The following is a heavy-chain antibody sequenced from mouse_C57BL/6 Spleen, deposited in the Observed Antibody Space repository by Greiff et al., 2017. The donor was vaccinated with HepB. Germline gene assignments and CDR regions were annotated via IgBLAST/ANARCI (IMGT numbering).Heavy chain of an antibody. V-gene: IGHV2-2*01. D-gene: IGHD2-1*01. J-gene: IGHJ1*03. CDR3: ARKGGFYYGNYGWYFDV. CDR2: IWSGGST. Sequence: QVQLQQSGPGLVQPSQSLSITCTVSGFSFTSYGVHWVRQSPGKGLEWLGVIWSGGSTDYNAAFISRLSISKDNSKSQVFFKMNSLQADDTAIYYCARKGGFYYGNYGWYFDVWGTGTTVTVSS. CDR1: GFSFTSYG.